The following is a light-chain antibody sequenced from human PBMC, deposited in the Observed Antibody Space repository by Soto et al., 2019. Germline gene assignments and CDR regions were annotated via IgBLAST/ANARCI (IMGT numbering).Light chain of an antibody. J-gene: IGLJ2*01. CDR2: DTN. CDR1: SSNIGLND. V-gene: IGLV1-44*01. Sequence: QSVLTQPPSASGTPGQTVTISCSGSSSNIGLNDVHWYRQLSGTPPQILIYDTNQQATGVPDRFSGSRSGTSASLAIHGLQSEDEADYHCAAWDDSLNGPVFGGGTSSPS. CDR3: AAWDDSLNGPV.